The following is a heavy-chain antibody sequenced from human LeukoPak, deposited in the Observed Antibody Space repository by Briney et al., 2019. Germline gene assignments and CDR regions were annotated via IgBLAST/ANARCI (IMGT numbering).Heavy chain of an antibody. D-gene: IGHD2-2*01. CDR1: GYTFTSYG. Sequence: ASVKVSCKASGYTFTSYGISWVRQAPGQGLEWMGWISAYNGNTNYPQKLQGRVTMTTDTSTSTAYMELRSLRSDDTAVYYCARGYQPTTYYYYGMDVWGQGTTVTVS. CDR2: ISAYNGNT. J-gene: IGHJ6*02. CDR3: ARGYQPTTYYYYGMDV. V-gene: IGHV1-18*01.